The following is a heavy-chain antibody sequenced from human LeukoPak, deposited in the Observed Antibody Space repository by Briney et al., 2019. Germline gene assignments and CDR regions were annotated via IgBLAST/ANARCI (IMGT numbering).Heavy chain of an antibody. V-gene: IGHV3-49*03. CDR3: TLGSGRLGYYYGMDV. CDR1: GFTFGDYG. CDR2: IRSKAYGGTT. D-gene: IGHD3-10*01. J-gene: IGHJ6*02. Sequence: GRSLRLSCTASGFTFGDYGMSWFRQAPGKGLEWVGFIRSKAYGGTTEYAASVKGRFTISRDDSKSIAYLQMNSLKTEDTAVYYCTLGSGRLGYYYGMDVWGQGTTVTVSS.